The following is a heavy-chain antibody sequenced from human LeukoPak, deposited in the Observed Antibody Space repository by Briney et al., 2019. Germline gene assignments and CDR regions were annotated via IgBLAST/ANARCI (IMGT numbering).Heavy chain of an antibody. J-gene: IGHJ4*02. CDR2: IYYSGST. CDR3: ARHVFRGPFDY. D-gene: IGHD3-10*01. V-gene: IGHV4-59*08. Sequence: PSETLSLTCTVSGGSISSYYWSWIRQPPGKGLEWIGYIYYSGSTNYNPSLKSRVTISVDTSKNQFSLKLSSVTAADTAVYYCARHVFRGPFDYWGQGTLVTVSS. CDR1: GGSISSYY.